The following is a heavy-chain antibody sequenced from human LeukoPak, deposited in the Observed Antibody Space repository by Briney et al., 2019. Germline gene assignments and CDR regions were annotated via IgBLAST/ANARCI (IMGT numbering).Heavy chain of an antibody. J-gene: IGHJ3*02. CDR3: AKSFGVVIPHDAFDI. CDR1: GFTFSSYA. Sequence: TGGSLRLSCAASGFTFSSYAMSWVREAPGGGLEWVSAISGSGGSTYYADSVKGRFTISRDNSKNTLYLQMNSLRAEDTAVYYCAKSFGVVIPHDAFDIWGQGTMVTVSS. CDR2: ISGSGGST. D-gene: IGHD3-3*01. V-gene: IGHV3-23*01.